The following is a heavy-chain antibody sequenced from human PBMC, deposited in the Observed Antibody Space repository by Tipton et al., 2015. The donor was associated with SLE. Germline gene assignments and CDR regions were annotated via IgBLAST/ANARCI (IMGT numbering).Heavy chain of an antibody. J-gene: IGHJ2*01. V-gene: IGHV4-59*01. Sequence: TLSLTCSVSGGSISGYSWSWVRQPPGKGLEWIGYIYYSGSTNYNPSLKSRVTMSVDTSENQFSLKLSSVTAADTAVYYCARDRYCGGGNCFDWYFDLWGRGTLVTVSS. CDR2: IYYSGST. D-gene: IGHD2-15*01. CDR3: ARDRYCGGGNCFDWYFDL. CDR1: GGSISGYS.